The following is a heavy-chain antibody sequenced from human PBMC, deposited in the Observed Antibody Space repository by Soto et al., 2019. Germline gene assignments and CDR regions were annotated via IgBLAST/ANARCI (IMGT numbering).Heavy chain of an antibody. CDR1: GFTFSSYG. Sequence: PGGSLRLSCAASGFTFSSYGMHWVRQAPGKGLEWVAVIWYDGSNKYYADSVRGRFTISRDNSKNTLYLQMNSLRAEDTAMYYCARGQFDDSRGGFDDWGPGALVTLSS. D-gene: IGHD3-22*01. V-gene: IGHV3-33*01. CDR2: IWYDGSNK. CDR3: ARGQFDDSRGGFDD. J-gene: IGHJ4*02.